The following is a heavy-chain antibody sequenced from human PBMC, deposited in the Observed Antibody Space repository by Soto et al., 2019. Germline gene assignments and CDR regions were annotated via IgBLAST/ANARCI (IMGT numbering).Heavy chain of an antibody. CDR1: GFTFTSSA. Sequence: GASVKVSCKASGFTFTSSAVQWVRQARGQRLEWIGWIVVGSGNTNYAQKFQERVTITRDMSTSTAYMELSSLRSEDTAVYYCARGRIAAADNYYYGMDVWGQGTTVTVSS. CDR2: IVVGSGNT. J-gene: IGHJ6*02. CDR3: ARGRIAAADNYYYGMDV. V-gene: IGHV1-58*01. D-gene: IGHD6-13*01.